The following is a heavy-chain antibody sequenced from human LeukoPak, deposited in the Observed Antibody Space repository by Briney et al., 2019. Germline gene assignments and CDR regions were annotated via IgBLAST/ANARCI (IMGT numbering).Heavy chain of an antibody. V-gene: IGHV3-30*04. J-gene: IGHJ4*02. CDR1: GFTFSYYP. CDR2: ISYAETNK. D-gene: IGHD2-15*01. CDR3: AKAFGYCSGGSCWAFDY. Sequence: PGMSLRLSCAASGFTFSYYPMHWVRQAPGKGLEWVTLISYAETNKYYADSVKGRFTVSRDNSKNTLYLQMNSLRAEDTAVYYCAKAFGYCSGGSCWAFDYWGQGTLVTVSS.